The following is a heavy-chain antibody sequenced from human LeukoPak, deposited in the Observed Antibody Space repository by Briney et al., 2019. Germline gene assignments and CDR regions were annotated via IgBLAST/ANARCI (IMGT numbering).Heavy chain of an antibody. V-gene: IGHV4-59*01. CDR3: ARGRRDGYNYYFDY. CDR1: GGSISSYY. CDR2: IYYSGST. J-gene: IGHJ4*02. Sequence: SETLSLTCTVSGGSISSYYWSWIRQPPGKGLEWIGYIYYSGSTNDNPSLKSRVTISVDTSKNQFSLKLSSVTAADTAVYYCARGRRDGYNYYFDYWGQGTLVTVSS. D-gene: IGHD5-24*01.